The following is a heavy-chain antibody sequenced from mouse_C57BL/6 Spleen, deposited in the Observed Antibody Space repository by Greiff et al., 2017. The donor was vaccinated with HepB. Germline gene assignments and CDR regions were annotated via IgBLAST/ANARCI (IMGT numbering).Heavy chain of an antibody. CDR1: GYAFSSYW. J-gene: IGHJ4*01. CDR2: IYPGDGDT. Sequence: VKVVESGAELVKPGASVKISCKASGYAFSSYWMNWVKQRPGKGLEWIGQIYPGDGDTNYNGKFKGKATLTADKSSSTAYMQLSSLTSEDSAVYFCARSGYSNYPYAMDYWGQGTSVTVSS. V-gene: IGHV1-80*01. D-gene: IGHD2-5*01. CDR3: ARSGYSNYPYAMDY.